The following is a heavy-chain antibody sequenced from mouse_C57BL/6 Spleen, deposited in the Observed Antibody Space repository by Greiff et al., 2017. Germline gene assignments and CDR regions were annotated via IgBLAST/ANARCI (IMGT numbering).Heavy chain of an antibody. CDR3: ARDYYGSSYHY. V-gene: IGHV1-26*01. CDR1: GYTFTDYY. Sequence: EVQLQQSGPELVKPGASVKISCKASGYTFTDYYMNWVKQSHGKSLEWIGDINPNNGGTSYNQKFKGKATLTVDKSSSTAYMELRSQTSEDSAVYYCARDYYGSSYHYWGQGTTLTVSS. CDR2: INPNNGGT. J-gene: IGHJ2*01. D-gene: IGHD1-1*01.